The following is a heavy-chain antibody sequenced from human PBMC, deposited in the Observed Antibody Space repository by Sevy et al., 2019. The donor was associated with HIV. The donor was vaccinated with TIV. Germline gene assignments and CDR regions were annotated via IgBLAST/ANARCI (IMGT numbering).Heavy chain of an antibody. V-gene: IGHV5-51*01. J-gene: IGHJ6*03. CDR1: GYSFTSYW. CDR2: IYPGESDT. D-gene: IGHD1-26*01. Sequence: GESLKISCKGSGYSFTSYWIGWVRQMPGKGLEWMGIIYPGESDTRYSPSFQGQVTISADKYISTAYLQWSSLKDSDTAMYYCARTRSDSGSYTALAYYYYMDVWGKGTTVTVSS. CDR3: ARTRSDSGSYTALAYYYYMDV.